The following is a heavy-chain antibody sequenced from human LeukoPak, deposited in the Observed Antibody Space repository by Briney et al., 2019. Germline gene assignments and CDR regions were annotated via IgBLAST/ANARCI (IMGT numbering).Heavy chain of an antibody. J-gene: IGHJ4*02. Sequence: ASVKVSCKASGYTFTSYGISWVRQAPGQGIEWMGWISAYNGNTNYAQKLQGRVTMTTDTSTSTAYMELRSLRSDDTAVYYCARQRQYYDILTGYYLMDFDYWGQGTLVTVSS. CDR1: GYTFTSYG. CDR3: ARQRQYYDILTGYYLMDFDY. V-gene: IGHV1-18*01. CDR2: ISAYNGNT. D-gene: IGHD3-9*01.